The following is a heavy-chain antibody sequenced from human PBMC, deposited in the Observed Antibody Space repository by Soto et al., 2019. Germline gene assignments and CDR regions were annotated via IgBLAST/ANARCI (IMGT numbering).Heavy chain of an antibody. D-gene: IGHD2-15*01. CDR3: AKKGLCSLKTFCYNDGCHYAFDL. CDR1: GFTFINYA. V-gene: IGHV3-23*01. Sequence: EVQLLESGGGLVQPGGSLRLSCTASGFTFINYAMIWVRQAPGKGLEWVSTISGGGDGTFYADSVKGHFTISRDNSKNTLYLKMNSLRSVDTAVYYCAKKGLCSLKTFCYNDGCHYAFDLWGQGTVVTVSS. J-gene: IGHJ3*01. CDR2: ISGGGDGT.